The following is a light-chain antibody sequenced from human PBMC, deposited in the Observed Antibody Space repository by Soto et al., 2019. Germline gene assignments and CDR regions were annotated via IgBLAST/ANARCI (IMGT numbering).Light chain of an antibody. V-gene: IGKV2-28*01. CDR1: QSLLHSNGYNY. CDR2: LGS. J-gene: IGKJ1*01. Sequence: DSVMTQSTLSLPVTPGEPASISCRSSQSLLHSNGYNYLDWYLQKPGQSPQLLIYLGSNRASGVPDRFSGSGSGTDFTLKISRVEAEDVGVYYCMQPRQSWTFGQGTKVDIK. CDR3: MQPRQSWT.